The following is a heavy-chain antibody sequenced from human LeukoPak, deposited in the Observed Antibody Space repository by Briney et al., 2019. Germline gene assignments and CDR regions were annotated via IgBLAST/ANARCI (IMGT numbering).Heavy chain of an antibody. CDR2: ISGDGGTS. CDR3: ARARSGFAMASWLDS. V-gene: IGHV3-23*01. J-gene: IGHJ4*02. CDR1: GFTLGAYA. D-gene: IGHD5-24*01. Sequence: GRSLRLSCADSGFTLGAYAMSWVRQAPGKGLEWVSVISGDGGTSYHAHSVKGRFTISRDDSKNTLYLQMKSLRVEDTAVYYCARARSGFAMASWLDSWGQGTLVIVSS.